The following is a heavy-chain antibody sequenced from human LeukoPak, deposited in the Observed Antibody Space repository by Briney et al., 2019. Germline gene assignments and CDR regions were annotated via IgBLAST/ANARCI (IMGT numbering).Heavy chain of an antibody. Sequence: GGSLRLSCAASGFPFSNYWMHCVRQSRGKGLVWLSRVSRDGSTTNYADSVTGRFTISRDTAENPLSMRMNSLRPEDTAVYYCARGYYSSTRFDSWGQGTLVTV. CDR1: GFPFSNYW. D-gene: IGHD2/OR15-2a*01. CDR2: VSRDGSTT. J-gene: IGHJ4*02. CDR3: ARGYYSSTRFDS. V-gene: IGHV3-74*01.